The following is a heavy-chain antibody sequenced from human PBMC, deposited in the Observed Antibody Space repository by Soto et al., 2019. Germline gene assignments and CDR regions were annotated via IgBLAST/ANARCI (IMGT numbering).Heavy chain of an antibody. V-gene: IGHV4-31*03. D-gene: IGHD1-26*01. J-gene: IGHJ4*02. CDR1: NASITSSGYY. Sequence: QVQLQASGPRLVEASQTLSLTCTVTNASITSSGYYWSWVRQPPGKTLESIGYIYHIGSTFYSPSLQSRLTMSVDTSMSQFPLTLRSATAADTAVYHCARMSGTYSGPHYRGQGTLVTVSS. CDR2: IYHIGST. CDR3: ARMSGTYSGPHY.